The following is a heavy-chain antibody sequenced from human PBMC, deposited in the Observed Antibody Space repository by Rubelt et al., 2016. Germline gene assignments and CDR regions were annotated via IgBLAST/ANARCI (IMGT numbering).Heavy chain of an antibody. D-gene: IGHD2-2*01. V-gene: IGHV4-39*01. J-gene: IGHJ4*02. CDR2: IRYSGTT. Sequence: GCIRYSGTTFYNPSLKSRVAISIATSMNQFSLNLTSVTAAETAMYFCVRHEGGGGVVSADKVDDWGQGTLVTVSS. CDR3: VRHEGGGGVVSADKVDD.